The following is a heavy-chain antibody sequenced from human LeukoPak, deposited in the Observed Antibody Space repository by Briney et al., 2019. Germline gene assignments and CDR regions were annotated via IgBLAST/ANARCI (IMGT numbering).Heavy chain of an antibody. CDR2: THSSGST. D-gene: IGHD1-26*01. Sequence: SETLSLTCTVSGGSISSYYWSWIRQPPGKGLEWIGYTHSSGSTNYSPSLKSRVTISVDTSKNQFSLKLSSVTAADTAVYYCAKLGTTLDVFDIWGQGTMVTVSS. CDR1: GGSISSYY. V-gene: IGHV4-59*01. J-gene: IGHJ3*02. CDR3: AKLGTTLDVFDI.